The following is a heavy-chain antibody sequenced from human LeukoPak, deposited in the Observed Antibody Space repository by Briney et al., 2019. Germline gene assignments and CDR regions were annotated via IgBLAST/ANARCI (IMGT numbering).Heavy chain of an antibody. CDR2: INQDGGEK. Sequence: GGSLRLSCVASGFTFTNYWMSWVRQAPGKGLEWVGNINQDGGEKNYVDSVKGRFTISRDNSKNTLYLQMNSLRAEDTAVYYCAKGVPVPAAWYFDLWGRGTLVTVSS. J-gene: IGHJ2*01. CDR3: AKGVPVPAAWYFDL. CDR1: GFTFTNYW. D-gene: IGHD2-2*01. V-gene: IGHV3-7*03.